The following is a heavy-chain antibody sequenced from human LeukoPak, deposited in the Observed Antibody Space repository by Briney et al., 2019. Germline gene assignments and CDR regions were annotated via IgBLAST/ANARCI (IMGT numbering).Heavy chain of an antibody. D-gene: IGHD3-22*01. Sequence: SETLSLTCTVSGGSISSRSYYWGWIRQPPGKGLEWIGSIYYSGSTYYNPSLKSRVTIFVDTSKNQFSLKLSSVTAADTAVYYCARGEGYYDSSGYFTWGQGTLVTVSS. CDR3: ARGEGYYDSSGYFT. CDR1: GGSISSRSYY. V-gene: IGHV4-39*01. J-gene: IGHJ4*02. CDR2: IYYSGST.